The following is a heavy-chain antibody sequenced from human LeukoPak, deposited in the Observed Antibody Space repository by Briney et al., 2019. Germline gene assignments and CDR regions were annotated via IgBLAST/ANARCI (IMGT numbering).Heavy chain of an antibody. V-gene: IGHV1-2*02. CDR2: INPNSGGT. Sequence: ASVKVSCKASGYTFTGYYMHWVRQAPGQGLEWMGWINPNSGGTNYAQKFQGRVTMTRDTSISTAYMELSRLRSDDTAVYYCARESIAVAGTHYYYYGMDVWGQGTTVTVSS. D-gene: IGHD6-19*01. CDR3: ARESIAVAGTHYYYYGMDV. CDR1: GYTFTGYY. J-gene: IGHJ6*02.